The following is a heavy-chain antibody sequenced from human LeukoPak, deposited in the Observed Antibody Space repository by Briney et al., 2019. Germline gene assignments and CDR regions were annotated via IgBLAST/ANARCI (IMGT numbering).Heavy chain of an antibody. Sequence: SVKVSCKASGGTFNSYAINWVRQAPGQGLEWMGRIFPIFGTANYAQKFQGRVTVTTDESTNTAYMELSSLRPEDTAMYYCARDRGERDSSWSLPAHGFDIWGQGTMVTVSS. CDR2: IFPIFGTA. J-gene: IGHJ3*02. D-gene: IGHD6-13*01. CDR1: GGTFNSYA. CDR3: ARDRGERDSSWSLPAHGFDI. V-gene: IGHV1-69*05.